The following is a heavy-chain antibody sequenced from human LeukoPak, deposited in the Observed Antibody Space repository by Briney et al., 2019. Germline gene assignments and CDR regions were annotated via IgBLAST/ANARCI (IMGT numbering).Heavy chain of an antibody. V-gene: IGHV4-39*07. CDR1: GGPISSSSYY. D-gene: IGHD2-2*01. CDR2: IYYSGST. Sequence: PSETLFLTCTVSGGPISSSSYYWGWIRQPPGKGLEWIGSIYYSGSTYYNPSLKSRVTISVDTSKNQFSLKLSSVTAADTAVYYCARASHPPHLRYWGQGTLVTVSS. CDR3: ARASHPPHLRY. J-gene: IGHJ4*02.